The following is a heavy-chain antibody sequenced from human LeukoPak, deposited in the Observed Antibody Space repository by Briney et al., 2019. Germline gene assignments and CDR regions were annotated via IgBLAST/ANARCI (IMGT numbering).Heavy chain of an antibody. CDR2: INHSGST. CDR3: ARGKLRYFDSLNWFAP. V-gene: IGHV4-34*01. Sequence: SETLSLTCAVHGGSFSGYYWSWIRQPPGKGLEWIGEINHSGSTNYNPSLKSRVTISVDTSKNQFSLKLSSVTAADTAVYYCARGKLRYFDSLNWFAPWGQGPLVTVSS. D-gene: IGHD3-9*01. J-gene: IGHJ5*02. CDR1: GGSFSGYY.